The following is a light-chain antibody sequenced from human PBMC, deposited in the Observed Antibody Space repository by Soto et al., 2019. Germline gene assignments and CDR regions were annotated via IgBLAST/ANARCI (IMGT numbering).Light chain of an antibody. Sequence: QSALTQPASVSGSPGQSITISCTGTSSDVGAYNYISWYQQHPGKAPKLMIYEVSNRPSGVSTRFSGSKSGNTASLTISGLQAEDEGDYYCASYAGSRTYVFGSGTKLTVL. J-gene: IGLJ1*01. CDR1: SSDVGAYNY. V-gene: IGLV2-14*01. CDR3: ASYAGSRTYV. CDR2: EVS.